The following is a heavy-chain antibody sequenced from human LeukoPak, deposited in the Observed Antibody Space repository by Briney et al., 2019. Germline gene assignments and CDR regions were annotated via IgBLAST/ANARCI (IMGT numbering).Heavy chain of an antibody. CDR2: ISYDGSNK. D-gene: IGHD1-26*01. V-gene: IGHV3-30-3*01. J-gene: IGHJ3*02. Sequence: PGGSLRLSCAASGFTFSSYAMHWVRQAPGKGLEWVAVISYDGSNKYYADSVKGRFTISRDNSKNTLYLQMNSLRAEDTAVYYCAREWELRAFDIWGQGTMVTVSS. CDR3: AREWELRAFDI. CDR1: GFTFSSYA.